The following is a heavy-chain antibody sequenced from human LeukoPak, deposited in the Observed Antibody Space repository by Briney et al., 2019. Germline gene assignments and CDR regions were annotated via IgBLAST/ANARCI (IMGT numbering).Heavy chain of an antibody. V-gene: IGHV3-7*01. CDR1: GFTFSSYW. CDR2: IKQDGSEK. Sequence: GGSLRLSCAASGFTFSSYWMSWVRQAPGKGLEWVANIKQDGSEKYYVDSVKGRFTISRDNAKNSLYLQMNSLRAEDTAVYYCARDPPTPRYFDWLLTSGMDVWGQGTTVTVSS. D-gene: IGHD3-9*01. CDR3: ARDPPTPRYFDWLLTSGMDV. J-gene: IGHJ6*02.